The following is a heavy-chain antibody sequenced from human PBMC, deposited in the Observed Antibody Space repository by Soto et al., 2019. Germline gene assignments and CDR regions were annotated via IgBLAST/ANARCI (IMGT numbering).Heavy chain of an antibody. J-gene: IGHJ4*02. CDR3: ARPRIAVAGTDY. CDR2: ISSSSSYI. V-gene: IGHV3-21*01. Sequence: EVQLVESGGGLVKPGGSLRLSCAASGFTFSSYSMNWVRQAPKKGLEWVSSISSSSSYIYYADSVKGRFTISRDNAKNSLYLQMNSLRAEATAVYYCARPRIAVAGTDYWGQGTLVTVSS. CDR1: GFTFSSYS. D-gene: IGHD6-19*01.